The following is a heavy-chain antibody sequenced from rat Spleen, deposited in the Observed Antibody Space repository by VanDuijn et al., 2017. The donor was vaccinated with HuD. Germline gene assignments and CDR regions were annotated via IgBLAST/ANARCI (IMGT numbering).Heavy chain of an antibody. Sequence: EVQLVESDGGLVQPGRSLKLSCAASGFTFSDYYMAWVRQAPTRGLEWVASISSGGGDTYYRDSVKGRFTISRDYAKNTLYLQMDSLRSEDTATYYCAKEGDGGYSSYPNWFAYWGQGTLVTVSS. V-gene: IGHV5-25*01. CDR1: GFTFSDYY. CDR2: ISSGGGDT. J-gene: IGHJ3*01. D-gene: IGHD1-8*01. CDR3: AKEGDGGYSSYPNWFAY.